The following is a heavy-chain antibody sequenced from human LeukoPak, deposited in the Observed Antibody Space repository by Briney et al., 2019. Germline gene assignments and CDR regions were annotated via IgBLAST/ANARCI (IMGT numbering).Heavy chain of an antibody. V-gene: IGHV3-7*01. Sequence: GGSLRLSCTASGFTFNTYWMTWVRQAPGKGLEWVANLDGDGSGEGYADSVKGRFTISRDNAKNSLYLQMNSLRVDDTAVYYCTGNSGYYRLDYWGQGSLVTVPS. CDR1: GFTFNTYW. D-gene: IGHD5-12*01. J-gene: IGHJ4*02. CDR3: TGNSGYYRLDY. CDR2: LDGDGSGE.